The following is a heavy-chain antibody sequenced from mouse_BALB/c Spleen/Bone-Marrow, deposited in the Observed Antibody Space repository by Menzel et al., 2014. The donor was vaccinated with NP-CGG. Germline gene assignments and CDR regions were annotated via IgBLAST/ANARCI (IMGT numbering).Heavy chain of an antibody. CDR1: GFSLTTFR. Sequence: VLVVESGPGLVAPSQCLSITCTASGFSLTTFRVDWVRQPPGKGLEWLGVIRADGSTSYNSAPMSRLSIRKDNTRSQVFLKINGLQTDDTAMYCCAKKSYDAGDYWGQGTSVTGSA. D-gene: IGHD1-1*01. CDR2: IRADGST. J-gene: IGHJ4*01. V-gene: IGHV2-9*01. CDR3: AKKSYDAGDY.